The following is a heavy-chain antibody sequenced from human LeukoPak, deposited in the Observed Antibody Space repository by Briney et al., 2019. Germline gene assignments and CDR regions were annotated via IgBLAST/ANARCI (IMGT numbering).Heavy chain of an antibody. CDR2: INHSGST. V-gene: IGHV4-34*01. J-gene: IGHJ4*02. D-gene: IGHD5-12*01. Sequence: SETLSLTCAVYGGSFSGYYWSWIRQPPGKGLEWIGEINHSGSTYYNPSLKSRVTISVDTSKNQFSLKLSSVTAADTAAYYCARALTIVATITVWGQGTLVTVSS. CDR1: GGSFSGYY. CDR3: ARALTIVATITV.